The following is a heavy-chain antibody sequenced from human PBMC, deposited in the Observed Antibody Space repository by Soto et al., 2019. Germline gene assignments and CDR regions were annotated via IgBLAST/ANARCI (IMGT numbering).Heavy chain of an antibody. D-gene: IGHD2-2*01. CDR3: ARTYVTDVAVVPASKDYMDV. V-gene: IGHV4-39*01. J-gene: IGHJ6*03. Sequence: QLQLQESGPGLVKPSETLSLTCTVSGGSISSSSSSWGWIRQPPGKGLEWLGIISSSGSTYYSPCLNSRVTLTVDASKNLFCLKRCSVTAADTTVYYCARTYVTDVAVVPASKDYMDVWGKGTTVTVSS. CDR2: ISSSGST. CDR1: GGSISSSSSS.